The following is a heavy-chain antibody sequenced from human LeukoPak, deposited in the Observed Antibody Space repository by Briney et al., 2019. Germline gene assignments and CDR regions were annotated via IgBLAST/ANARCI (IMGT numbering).Heavy chain of an antibody. V-gene: IGHV4-59*08. CDR1: GASISSHY. CDR3: ARTSWVQSSYYFEY. D-gene: IGHD5-24*01. CDR2: IYFSGST. Sequence: SETLSLTCTVSGASISSHYWSWIRQPPGKGLEWIGYIYFSGSTNYNPSLKSRATISVDTSKNQFSLKLSSVTAADTAVYYCARTSWVQSSYYFEYWGQGTLVTVSS. J-gene: IGHJ4*02.